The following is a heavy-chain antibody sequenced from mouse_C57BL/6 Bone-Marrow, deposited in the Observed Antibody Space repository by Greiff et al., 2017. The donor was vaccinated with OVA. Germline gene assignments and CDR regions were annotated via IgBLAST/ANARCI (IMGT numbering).Heavy chain of an antibody. D-gene: IGHD3-2*02. J-gene: IGHJ2*01. CDR3: ARDSSGYVPDY. Sequence: VQLQQSGPELVKPGASVKISCKASGYAFSSSWMNWVKQRPGKGLEWIGRIYPGDGDTNYNGKFKGKATLTADKSSSTAYMQLSSLTSEDSAVYFCARDSSGYVPDYWGQGTTLTVSS. V-gene: IGHV1-82*01. CDR1: GYAFSSSW. CDR2: IYPGDGDT.